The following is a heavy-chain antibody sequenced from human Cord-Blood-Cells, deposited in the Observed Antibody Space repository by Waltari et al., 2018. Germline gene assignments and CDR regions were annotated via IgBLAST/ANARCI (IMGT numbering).Heavy chain of an antibody. CDR3: ASRRYCSSTSCWGDYYYMDV. CDR2: IYYSGST. J-gene: IGHJ6*03. D-gene: IGHD2-2*01. Sequence: QVQLQESGPGLVKPSETLSLTCTVSGGSISSYYWSWIRQPPGKGLEWIGYIYYSGSTNYNPSLKIRVTISVDTSKNQFSLKLSSVTAADTAVYYCASRRYCSSTSCWGDYYYMDVWGKGTTVTVSS. CDR1: GGSISSYY. V-gene: IGHV4-59*01.